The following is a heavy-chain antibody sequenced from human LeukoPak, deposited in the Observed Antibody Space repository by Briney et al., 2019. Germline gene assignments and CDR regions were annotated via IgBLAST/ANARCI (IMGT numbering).Heavy chain of an antibody. Sequence: SETLSLTCTVSGGSISSSSCYWGWIRQPPGKGLEWIGSIYYSGSTYYNPSLKSRVTISVDTSKNQFSLKLSSVTAADTAVYYCARLKSVLLWFGELLSYYFDYWGQGTLVTVSS. D-gene: IGHD3-10*01. CDR3: ARLKSVLLWFGELLSYYFDY. CDR2: IYYSGST. J-gene: IGHJ4*02. V-gene: IGHV4-39*01. CDR1: GGSISSSSCY.